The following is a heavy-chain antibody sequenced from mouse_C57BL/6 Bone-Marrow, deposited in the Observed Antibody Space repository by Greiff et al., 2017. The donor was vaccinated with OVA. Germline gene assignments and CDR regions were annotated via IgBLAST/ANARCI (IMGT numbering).Heavy chain of an antibody. CDR1: GFSLSTFGMG. Sequence: QVTLKVSGPGILQPSPTLSLSCSSSGFSLSTFGMGVGWIRQPSGKGLVWLVHLSWDDDKYYNPALKSRPTTSNHSSNTQVFLKIAHVDTADTATYYCARNHPHDCGSSYDFFDYWGQGTTLTVSA. CDR3: ARNHPHDCGSSYDFFDY. CDR2: LSWDDDK. D-gene: IGHD1-1*01. V-gene: IGHV8-8*01. J-gene: IGHJ2*01.